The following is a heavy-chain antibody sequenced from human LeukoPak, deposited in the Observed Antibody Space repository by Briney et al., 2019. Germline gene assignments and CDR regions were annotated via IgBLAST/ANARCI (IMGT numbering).Heavy chain of an antibody. CDR2: INQDGSGE. CDR1: GVRLSRYW. CDR3: VSGYTSGY. V-gene: IGHV3-7*02. D-gene: IGHD6-19*01. J-gene: IGHJ1*01. Sequence: GGFLRLSRAASGVRLSRYWMSWGRQAPGKGLELVAAINQDGSGEYYMESVKGRFSVSRDNARNSAYLPLDRLRGEDSAVYYCVSGYTSGYWGQGTQVTVSS.